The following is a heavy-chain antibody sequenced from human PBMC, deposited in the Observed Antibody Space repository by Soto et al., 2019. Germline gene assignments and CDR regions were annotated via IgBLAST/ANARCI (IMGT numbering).Heavy chain of an antibody. V-gene: IGHV1-69*13. CDR3: AREVGYGDFSAALLD. J-gene: IGHJ6*03. CDR2: VISLFGTA. D-gene: IGHD4-17*01. CDR1: GGTLSSHS. Sequence: SVKVSCKAAGGTLSSHSINWVRQAPGQGLEWMGGVISLFGTANYAHNFKGRVTITADQSTSTAYMEINSLRSDDTAVYYSAREVGYGDFSAALLDWGK.